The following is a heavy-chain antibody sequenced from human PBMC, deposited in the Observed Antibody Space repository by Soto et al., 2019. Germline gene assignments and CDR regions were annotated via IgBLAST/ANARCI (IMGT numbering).Heavy chain of an antibody. D-gene: IGHD3-10*01. Sequence: GGSLRLSCAASGFSFSSYWMHWVRQAPGKGLVWVSHINSDGSSPTYADSVKGRFTISRDNAKNTLYLQMNSLRAEDSAVYYCAREEGYGSGRYFDYWGLGTLVTV. CDR1: GFSFSSYW. V-gene: IGHV3-74*01. CDR2: INSDGSSP. J-gene: IGHJ4*02. CDR3: AREEGYGSGRYFDY.